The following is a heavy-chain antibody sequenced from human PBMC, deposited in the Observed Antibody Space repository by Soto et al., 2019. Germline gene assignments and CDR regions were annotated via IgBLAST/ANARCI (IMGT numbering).Heavy chain of an antibody. V-gene: IGHV1-2*04. CDR2: INPYSGGT. D-gene: IGHD5-12*01. Sequence: ASVKVSCKASGYTFTGHFIHWVRQAPGQGLEWLGWINPYSGGTNYAQKFQGWVTLTRDTSTSTAYMEYSRLRSDDTAVFYCAREKLYSGDDYLYDYSGMDVWGQGTTVTVSS. J-gene: IGHJ6*02. CDR3: AREKLYSGDDYLYDYSGMDV. CDR1: GYTFTGHF.